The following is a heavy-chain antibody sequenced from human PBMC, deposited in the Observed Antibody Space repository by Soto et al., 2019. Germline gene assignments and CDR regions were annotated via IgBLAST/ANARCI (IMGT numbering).Heavy chain of an antibody. Sequence: SVKVSCKASGGTFSSYTISWVRQAPGQGLEWMGRIIPILGIANYAQKFQGRVTMTRDTSTSTVYMELSSLRSEDTAVYYCARDLSNTAMATPPPLKYWGQGTLVTVSS. CDR1: GGTFSSYT. CDR2: IIPILGIA. J-gene: IGHJ4*02. V-gene: IGHV1-69*04. CDR3: ARDLSNTAMATPPPLKY. D-gene: IGHD5-18*01.